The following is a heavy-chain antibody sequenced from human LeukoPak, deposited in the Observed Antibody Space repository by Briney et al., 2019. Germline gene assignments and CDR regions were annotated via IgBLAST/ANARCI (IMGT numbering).Heavy chain of an antibody. CDR1: GFIFSSYE. Sequence: GGSLRLSCAASGFIFSSYEMNWVRQAPGKGLEWVSDISSSGSTIYYADSVKARFTISRDNAKNSLYLQMNSLRAEDTAVYYCARDHYTVYGSYYYLYMDVWGKGTTGTVSS. CDR3: ARDHYTVYGSYYYLYMDV. D-gene: IGHD3-10*01. J-gene: IGHJ6*03. CDR2: ISSSGSTI. V-gene: IGHV3-48*03.